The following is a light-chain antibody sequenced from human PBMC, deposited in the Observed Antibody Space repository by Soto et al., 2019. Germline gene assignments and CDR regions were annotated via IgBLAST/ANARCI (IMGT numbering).Light chain of an antibody. CDR3: QQYNNWPLT. Sequence: ERVMTQSPGTLSVSLGERATLSCRASQSVSSNLAWYQQKPGQAPRLLIYGASSRATGIPARFSGSGSGTEFILTISSLQSEDFAVYYCQQYNNWPLTFRGRTKVDIK. CDR1: QSVSSN. V-gene: IGKV3-15*01. J-gene: IGKJ4*01. CDR2: GAS.